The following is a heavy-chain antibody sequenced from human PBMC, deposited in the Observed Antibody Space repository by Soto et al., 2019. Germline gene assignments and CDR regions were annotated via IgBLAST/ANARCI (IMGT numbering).Heavy chain of an antibody. CDR2: IYYGGST. V-gene: IGHV4-59*08. J-gene: IGHJ4*02. Sequence: SETQSHPKSVSGVYIRSHYVILIRPNPGKGLEWIGYIYYGGSTNYNPSLKSRVTISVDTSKNQFSLKLSSVTAADTAVYYCARLGSSGWYYFDYWGQGTLVTVSS. CDR1: GVYIRSHY. D-gene: IGHD6-19*01. CDR3: ARLGSSGWYYFDY.